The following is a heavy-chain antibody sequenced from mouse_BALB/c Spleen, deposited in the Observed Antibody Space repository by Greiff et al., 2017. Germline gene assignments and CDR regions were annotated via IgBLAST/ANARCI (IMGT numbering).Heavy chain of an antibody. V-gene: IGHV1S81*02. CDR3: TRKSYIDY. CDR2: INPSNGGT. J-gene: IGHJ2*01. Sequence: VQPQQSGAELVKPGASVKLSCKASGYTFTSYYMYWVKQRPGQGLEWIGEINPSNGGTNFNEKFKSKATLTVDKSSSTAYMQLSSLTSEDSAVYYCTRKSYIDYWGQGTTLTVSS. CDR1: GYTFTSYY.